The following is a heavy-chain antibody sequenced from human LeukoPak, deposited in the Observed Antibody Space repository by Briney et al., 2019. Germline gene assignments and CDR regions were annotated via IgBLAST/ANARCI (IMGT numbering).Heavy chain of an antibody. CDR1: GGSISSGGYS. Sequence: SETLSLTCAVSGGSISSGGYSWSWIRQPPGKGLEWIGYIYHSGSTYYNLSLKSRVTISVDRSKNQFSLKLSSVTAADTAVYYCARGVVANGDFDYWGQGTLVTVSS. CDR3: ARGVVANGDFDY. V-gene: IGHV4-30-2*01. CDR2: IYHSGST. J-gene: IGHJ4*02. D-gene: IGHD2-15*01.